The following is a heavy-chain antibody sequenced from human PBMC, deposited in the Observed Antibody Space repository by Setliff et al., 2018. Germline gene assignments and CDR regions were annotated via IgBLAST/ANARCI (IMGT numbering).Heavy chain of an antibody. CDR2: INHSGDT. Sequence: NPSETLSLTCAVYGGSFSTYFWSWIRQPPGKGLEWIGEINHSGDTNYNPSLKSRVTISADTSKNQFSLNLTSVTAADTAVYYCAWEQFVPFRDYYMDVWGKGTTVTVSS. CDR1: GGSFSTYF. J-gene: IGHJ6*03. V-gene: IGHV4-34*01. CDR3: AWEQFVPFRDYYMDV. D-gene: IGHD6-6*01.